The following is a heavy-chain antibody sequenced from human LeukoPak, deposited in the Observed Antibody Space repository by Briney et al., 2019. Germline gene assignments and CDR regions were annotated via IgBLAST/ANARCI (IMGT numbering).Heavy chain of an antibody. D-gene: IGHD3-10*01. CDR3: ARAVDNYYGSGSDAY. J-gene: IGHJ4*02. CDR1: GFRFDDYG. V-gene: IGHV3-20*04. Sequence: PGGSLRLSCAASGFRFDDYGMNWVRQVPGKGLEWISGINWNGGSTGYGDSVKGRFTISRDNAENSLYLQMNSLRAEDTALYYCARAVDNYYGSGSDAYWGQGAPVTVSS. CDR2: INWNGGST.